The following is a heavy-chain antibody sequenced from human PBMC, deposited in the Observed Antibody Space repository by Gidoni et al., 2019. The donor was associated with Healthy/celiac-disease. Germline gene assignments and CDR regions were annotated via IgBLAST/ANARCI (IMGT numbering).Heavy chain of an antibody. CDR3: AKDASGLLAMGYGMDV. Sequence: EVQLVESGGGLVQPGRSLRLSCAASGFTFDDYAMHWVRQAPGKGLEWVSGISWNSGSIGYADSVKGRFTISRDNAKNSLYLQMNSLRAEDTALNYCAKDASGLLAMGYGMDVWGQGTTVTVSS. V-gene: IGHV3-9*01. CDR1: GFTFDDYA. J-gene: IGHJ6*02. D-gene: IGHD2-15*01. CDR2: ISWNSGSI.